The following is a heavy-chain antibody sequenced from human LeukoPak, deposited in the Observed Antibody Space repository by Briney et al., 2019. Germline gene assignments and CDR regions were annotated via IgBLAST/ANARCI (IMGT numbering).Heavy chain of an antibody. CDR2: ISYDGSDK. V-gene: IGHV3-30*18. Sequence: PGRSLRLSCAASGSTFSTYGMHWVRQAPGKGLEWVAVISYDGSDKYYANSLKGRVTISRDNSKNTLYLQMNSLRTDDTAVYYCAKEILSTADYWGQGILLTISS. CDR3: AKEILSTADY. J-gene: IGHJ4*02. CDR1: GSTFSTYG. D-gene: IGHD2/OR15-2a*01.